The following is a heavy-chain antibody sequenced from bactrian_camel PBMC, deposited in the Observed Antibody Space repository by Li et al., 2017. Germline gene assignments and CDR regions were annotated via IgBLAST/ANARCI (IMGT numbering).Heavy chain of an antibody. Sequence: VQLVESGGGSVLAGGSLRLSCEASGYTFPRNCMGWFRQAPGKEREGVAVIYTGDGLAYYDDSFEGRFTLSHDSAKNTMYLQMNNVRPEDTAVYYCAADPLDGCPGDETPLHDPAFFTSWGQGTQVTVS. D-gene: IGHD1*01. CDR2: IYTGDGLA. J-gene: IGHJ6*01. CDR1: GYTFPRNC. V-gene: IGHV3S31*01. CDR3: AADPLDGCPGDETPLHDPAFFTS.